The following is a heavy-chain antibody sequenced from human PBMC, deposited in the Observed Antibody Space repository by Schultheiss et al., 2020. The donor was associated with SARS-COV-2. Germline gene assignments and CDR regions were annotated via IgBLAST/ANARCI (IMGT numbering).Heavy chain of an antibody. D-gene: IGHD2-2*01. CDR1: GFTFSDYV. Sequence: GGSLRLSCVASGFTFSDYVMNWVRQAPGKGLEWVSGISGGGGDTWNAESVRGRFTVSRDNSKNTLYLQMNSLRAEDTAIYYCPKGADYCSSASCYYFDYWGQGSLVTVSS. J-gene: IGHJ4*02. CDR2: ISGGGGDT. CDR3: PKGADYCSSASCYYFDY. V-gene: IGHV3-23*01.